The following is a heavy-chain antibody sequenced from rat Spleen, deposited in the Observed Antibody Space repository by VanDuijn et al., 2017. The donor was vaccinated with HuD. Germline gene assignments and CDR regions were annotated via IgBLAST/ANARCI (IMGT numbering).Heavy chain of an antibody. Sequence: QVQMKETGPGLVQTTQTLSVTCTVSGFSLTSYGVHWVRQAPGKGLEWMGIIWGDGSTNYNSALKSRLSISRDTSKSQVFLTMNSLQTDDTAVYYCAEIGNSGYWGQGVMVTVSS. D-gene: IGHD4-3*01. CDR3: AEIGNSGY. V-gene: IGHV2-77*01. J-gene: IGHJ2*01. CDR1: GFSLTSYG. CDR2: IWGDGST.